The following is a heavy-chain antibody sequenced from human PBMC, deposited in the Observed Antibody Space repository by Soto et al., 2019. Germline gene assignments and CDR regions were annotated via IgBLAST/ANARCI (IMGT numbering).Heavy chain of an antibody. D-gene: IGHD3-10*01. CDR1: GFTFSSCW. J-gene: IGHJ4*02. CDR3: ARVGYGSGSYHFDY. CDR2: INSDGSTT. Sequence: EVQPVESGGGLVQPGGSLRLSCAASGFTFSSCWMHWVRQAPGKGLVWVSRINSDGSTTSYTDSVKGRFTISRDNAKNTLYLQMNSLRAEDTAVYYCARVGYGSGSYHFDYWGQGTLVTVSS. V-gene: IGHV3-74*01.